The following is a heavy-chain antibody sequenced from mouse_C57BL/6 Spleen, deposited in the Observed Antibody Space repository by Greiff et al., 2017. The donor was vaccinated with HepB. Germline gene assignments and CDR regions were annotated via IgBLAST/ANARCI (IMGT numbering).Heavy chain of an antibody. Sequence: VQLQQSGAELVRPGTSVKVSCKASGYAFTNYLIEWVKQRPGQGLEWIGVINPGSGGTNYNEKFKGKATLTADKSSSTAYMQLSSLTSEDSAVYFCARRELYAMDYWGQGTSVTVSS. CDR1: GYAFTNYL. CDR3: ARRELYAMDY. J-gene: IGHJ4*01. CDR2: INPGSGGT. V-gene: IGHV1-54*01.